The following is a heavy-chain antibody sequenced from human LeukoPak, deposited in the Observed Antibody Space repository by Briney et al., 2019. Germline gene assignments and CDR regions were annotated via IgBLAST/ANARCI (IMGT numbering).Heavy chain of an antibody. Sequence: SETLSLTCTVSGGSISSSGSYWGWIRQPPGKGLEWIGTISYSGGTYYNPSLESRVTISVDTSKNHFSLGLSSVTAADTAVYYCARHQGEATVTAIYYFDYWGQGTLVTVSS. D-gene: IGHD4-17*01. CDR3: ARHQGEATVTAIYYFDY. V-gene: IGHV4-39*01. J-gene: IGHJ4*02. CDR1: GGSISSSGSY. CDR2: ISYSGGT.